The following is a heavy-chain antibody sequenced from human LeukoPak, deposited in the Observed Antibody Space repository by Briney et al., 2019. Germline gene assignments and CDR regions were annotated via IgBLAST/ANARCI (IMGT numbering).Heavy chain of an antibody. J-gene: IGHJ4*02. V-gene: IGHV1-18*01. Sequence: SVTVSCKASAYTFTSYGISWVRQAPGQGLEWMGWISVYNGNTNSAQKVQGRVTMTTDTSTSTAYMELRRLRSDDTAVYYCASGFSSSPHFDYWGQGTLVSVCS. CDR3: ASGFSSSPHFDY. CDR2: ISVYNGNT. CDR1: AYTFTSYG. D-gene: IGHD6-6*01.